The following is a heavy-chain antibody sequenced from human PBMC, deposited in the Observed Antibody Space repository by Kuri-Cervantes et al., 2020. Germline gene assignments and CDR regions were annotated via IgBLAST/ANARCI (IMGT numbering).Heavy chain of an antibody. CDR2: IKSKTDGGTT. D-gene: IGHD3-22*01. V-gene: IGHV3-15*01. CDR3: TRVGYYDSSGLADY. Sequence: GESLKISCAASGFTFSNAWMSWVRQAPGKGLEWVGRIKSKTDGGTTEYAASVKGRFTISRDDSKSIAYLQMNSLKTEDTAVYYCTRVGYYDSSGLADYWGQGTLVTVSS. CDR1: GFTFSNAW. J-gene: IGHJ4*02.